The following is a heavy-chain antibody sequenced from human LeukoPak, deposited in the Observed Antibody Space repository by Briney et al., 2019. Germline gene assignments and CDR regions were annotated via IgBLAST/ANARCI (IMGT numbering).Heavy chain of an antibody. CDR1: GFTFSNFA. J-gene: IGHJ4*02. D-gene: IGHD5-24*01. Sequence: GGSLRLSRAASGFTFSNFAMSWVRQAPGKGLEWVSVISGSGVGTYYADSVKGRFTISRDNSKNTLDLQMNSLRAEDAAVYYCAKDDVRDGYNFFDYWGQGTLVTVSS. CDR2: ISGSGVGT. V-gene: IGHV3-23*01. CDR3: AKDDVRDGYNFFDY.